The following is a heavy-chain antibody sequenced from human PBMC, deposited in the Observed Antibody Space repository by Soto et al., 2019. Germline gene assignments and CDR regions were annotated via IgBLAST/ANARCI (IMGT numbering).Heavy chain of an antibody. V-gene: IGHV5-10-1*01. CDR2: IDPSDSQT. Sequence: GESLKISCKGSGYSFAGYWITWVRQKPGKGLEWMGRIDPSDSQTYYSPSFRGHVTISVTKSITTVFLQWSSLRASDTAMYYCARQIYDSDTGPNFQYHFDSWGQGTPVTVSS. CDR3: ARQIYDSDTGPNFQYHFDS. J-gene: IGHJ4*02. CDR1: GYSFAGYW. D-gene: IGHD3-22*01.